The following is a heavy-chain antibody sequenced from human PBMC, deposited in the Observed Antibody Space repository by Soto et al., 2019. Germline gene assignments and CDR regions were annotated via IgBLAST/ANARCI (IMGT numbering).Heavy chain of an antibody. CDR3: AASSGWFGY. J-gene: IGHJ4*02. CDR2: ITGSGGST. V-gene: IGHV3-23*04. CDR1: GLTFSSYA. D-gene: IGHD6-19*01. Sequence: EVQLVESGGGLVQPGGSLRLSCAASGLTFSSYAMGWVRQAPGKGLEWVSTITGSGGSTYYADSVKGRFTISRDNSKNTLYLQMNSLRAEDTAVYYCAASSGWFGYWGQGTLVTVSS.